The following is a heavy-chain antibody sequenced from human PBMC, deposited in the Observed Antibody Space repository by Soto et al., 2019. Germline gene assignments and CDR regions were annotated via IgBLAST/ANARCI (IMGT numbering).Heavy chain of an antibody. J-gene: IGHJ4*02. CDR1: GFTFSSYA. CDR3: ARDLGLTYYDFWSGYYGLAY. V-gene: IGHV3-23*01. CDR2: ISGSGGST. Sequence: GGSLRLSCAASGFTFSSYAMSWVRQAPGKGLEWVSAISGSGGSTYYADSVKGRFTISRDNSKNTLYLQMNSLRAEDTAVYYCARDLGLTYYDFWSGYYGLAYWGQGTLVTVSS. D-gene: IGHD3-3*01.